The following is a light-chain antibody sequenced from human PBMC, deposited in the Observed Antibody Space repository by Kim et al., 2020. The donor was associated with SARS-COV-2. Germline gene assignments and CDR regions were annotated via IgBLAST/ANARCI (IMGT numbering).Light chain of an antibody. Sequence: SSELTQDPAVSVALGQTVRITCQGDSLTKYDVSWYQQKPGQAPVLVISVEDNRPSGIPDRFSGSRSGNTGLLTITRAQAEDEADYYCNSRDSNNNVIFGGGTKLTVL. J-gene: IGLJ2*01. CDR3: NSRDSNNNVI. CDR2: VED. V-gene: IGLV3-19*01. CDR1: SLTKYD.